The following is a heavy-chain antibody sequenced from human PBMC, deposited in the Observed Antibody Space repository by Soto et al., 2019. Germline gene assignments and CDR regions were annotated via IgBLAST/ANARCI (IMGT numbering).Heavy chain of an antibody. CDR1: GGSISSYY. Sequence: PSETLSLTCTVSGGSISSYYWSWIRQPPGKGLEWIGYIYYSGSTNYNPSLKSRVTISVDTSKNQFSLKLSSVTAADTAVYYCARAIMVRGVIKRNWFDPCGQGTLVTVSS. J-gene: IGHJ5*02. D-gene: IGHD3-10*01. CDR2: IYYSGST. CDR3: ARAIMVRGVIKRNWFDP. V-gene: IGHV4-59*01.